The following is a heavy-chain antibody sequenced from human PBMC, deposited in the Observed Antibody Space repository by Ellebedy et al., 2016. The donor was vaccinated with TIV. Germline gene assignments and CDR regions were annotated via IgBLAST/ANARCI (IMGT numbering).Heavy chain of an antibody. CDR1: GFTFSSYW. CDR2: IKEDGSEK. CDR3: VRVKLAAAVADY. Sequence: PGGSLRLSCAASGFTFSSYWMSWVRQAPEKGLEWVAKIKEDGSEKYYVGSVKGRITISRDNAKNSLYLQMNSLRAEDTAVYYCVRVKLAAAVADYWGQGTLVTVSS. V-gene: IGHV3-7*03. J-gene: IGHJ4*02. D-gene: IGHD6-13*01.